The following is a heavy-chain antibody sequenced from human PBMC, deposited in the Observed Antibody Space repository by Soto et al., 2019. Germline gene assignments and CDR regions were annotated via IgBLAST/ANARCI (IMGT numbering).Heavy chain of an antibody. CDR3: ARRHLAVAVSPWFDP. V-gene: IGHV2-26*01. Sequence: QVTLKESGPVLVKPTETLTLRCTVSGLSISDSEMGVSWIRQPPGKALEWLAHIDSSGEKSYRTFLKSRLTISKDTSKSQLVLIMTNMDPADTGTYYCARRHLAVAVSPWFDPWGQGILVTVSS. CDR1: GLSISDSEMG. D-gene: IGHD6-19*01. CDR2: IDSSGEK. J-gene: IGHJ5*02.